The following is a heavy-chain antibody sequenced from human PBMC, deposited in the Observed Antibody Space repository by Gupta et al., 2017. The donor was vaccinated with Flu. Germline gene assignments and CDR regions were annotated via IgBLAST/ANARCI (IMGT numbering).Heavy chain of an antibody. D-gene: IGHD3-10*01. CDR1: GVSISRSSYY. V-gene: IGHV4-39*01. CDR3: ARKPGSASYYLDY. Sequence: QLQLQESGPGLVEPSETLSLTCTVSGVSISRSSYYWGWIRQPPGKGLEWIGSISNTGNTYYNPSLKSRVTISVDTSKSQFSLKLSSVTAADTAVYYCARKPGSASYYLDYWGQGTLVTVSS. CDR2: ISNTGNT. J-gene: IGHJ4*02.